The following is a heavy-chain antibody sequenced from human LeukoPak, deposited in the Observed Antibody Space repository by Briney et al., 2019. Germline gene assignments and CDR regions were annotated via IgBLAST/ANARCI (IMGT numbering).Heavy chain of an antibody. CDR3: ARCTTGKTFGSLREIKKSREIDF. CDR2: IKQDGNEN. Sequence: PGGSLRLSCAASGFTFSRHWMSWVRQAPGKGLEWVATIKQDGNENYYVDSVKGRFTISRDNARNSLFLQMDSLRGEDTAVYYCARCTTGKTFGSLREIKKSREIDFWGQGTLVTVSS. D-gene: IGHD1-1*01. V-gene: IGHV3-7*01. CDR1: GFTFSRHW. J-gene: IGHJ4*02.